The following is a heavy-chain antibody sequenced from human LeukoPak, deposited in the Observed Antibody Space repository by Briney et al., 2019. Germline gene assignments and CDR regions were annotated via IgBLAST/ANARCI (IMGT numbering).Heavy chain of an antibody. Sequence: SETLSLTCTVSGASISSYYWSWIRQPPGTGLEWIGFIYYSGSTNYNPSLKSRVTISVDTSKNQFSLKLSSVTAADTAVYYCTRHIQSGWDYWGQGTLVTVSS. CDR3: TRHIQSGWDY. V-gene: IGHV4-59*08. J-gene: IGHJ4*02. CDR2: IYYSGST. CDR1: GASISSYY. D-gene: IGHD3-22*01.